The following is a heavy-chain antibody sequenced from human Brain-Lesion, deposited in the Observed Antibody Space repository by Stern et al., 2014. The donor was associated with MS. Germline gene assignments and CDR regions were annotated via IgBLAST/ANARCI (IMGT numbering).Heavy chain of an antibody. D-gene: IGHD2-2*01. Sequence: QMQLQESGSGLVKPSQTLSLTCSVSGYSITSADFSWTWIRQATGKGLVGIGYMDYGGSPLDNPSLRSRAHIAVSTYTNQVSPRMTSVTAADTAVYYCARGRSRVHPPLDPWGQGTLVTVSS. V-gene: IGHV4-30-2*01. CDR1: GYSITSADFS. J-gene: IGHJ5*02. CDR2: MDYGGSP. CDR3: ARGRSRVHPPLDP.